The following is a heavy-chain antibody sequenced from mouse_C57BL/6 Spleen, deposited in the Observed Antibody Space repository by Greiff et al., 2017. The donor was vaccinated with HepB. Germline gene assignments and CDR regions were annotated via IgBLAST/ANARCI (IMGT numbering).Heavy chain of an antibody. V-gene: IGHV5-17*01. J-gene: IGHJ2*01. CDR2: ISSGSSTI. D-gene: IGHD2-4*01. Sequence: EVMLVESGGGLVKPGGSLKLSCAASGFTFSDYGMHWVRQAPEKGLEWVAYISSGSSTIYYADTVKGRFTISRDNAKNTLFLQMTSLRSEDTAMYYCARNYDYDPHFDYWGQGTTLTVSS. CDR3: ARNYDYDPHFDY. CDR1: GFTFSDYG.